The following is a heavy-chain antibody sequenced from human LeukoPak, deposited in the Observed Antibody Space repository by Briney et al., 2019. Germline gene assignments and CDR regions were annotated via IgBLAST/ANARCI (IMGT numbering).Heavy chain of an antibody. J-gene: IGHJ3*02. CDR2: IYSGDTT. CDR1: GFSVSSNY. Sequence: GGSLRLSCAASGFSVSSNYMSWVRQAPGRGLEWVSVIYSGDTTYYADSVKGRFTISRDTSKNTLYLQMNSLRPEDTAVYYCARDRNYYDGTAYYDAFDIWGQGTVVTVSS. V-gene: IGHV3-53*01. CDR3: ARDRNYYDGTAYYDAFDI. D-gene: IGHD3-22*01.